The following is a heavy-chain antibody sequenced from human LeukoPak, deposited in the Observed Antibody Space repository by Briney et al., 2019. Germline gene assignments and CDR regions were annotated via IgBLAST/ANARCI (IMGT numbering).Heavy chain of an antibody. D-gene: IGHD6-13*01. Sequence: GGSLRLSCAASGFTFSSYAMSWVRQAPGKGLEWVSGISGSGGSTYYADSVKGRFTISRDNSKNTLYLQMNSLRAEDTAVYFCARYTRPIDYWGQGTLVTVSS. V-gene: IGHV3-23*01. CDR1: GFTFSSYA. CDR3: ARYTRPIDY. CDR2: ISGSGGST. J-gene: IGHJ4*02.